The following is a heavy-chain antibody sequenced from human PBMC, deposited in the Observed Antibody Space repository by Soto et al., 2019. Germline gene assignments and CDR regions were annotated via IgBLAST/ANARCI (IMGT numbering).Heavy chain of an antibody. D-gene: IGHD2-15*01. Sequence: SETLSLTCTVSGGSISSSSYYWGWIRQPPGKGLEWIGSIYYSGSTYYKPSLKNRVTKSVDTSKNQFSLKLGSVTVADTAVYYCARHTPAISISDHWGQGTLVTVSS. CDR3: ARHTPAISISDH. CDR1: GGSISSSSYY. J-gene: IGHJ4*02. CDR2: IYYSGST. V-gene: IGHV4-39*01.